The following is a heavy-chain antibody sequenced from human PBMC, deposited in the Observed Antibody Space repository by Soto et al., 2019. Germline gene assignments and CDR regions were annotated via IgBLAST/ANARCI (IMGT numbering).Heavy chain of an antibody. Sequence: EVQLVESGGGLVKPGGSLRLSCAASGFTFSNYNINWVRQAPGKGLEWVSSISGSSNFIYYADSVKGRFTISRDNAKNSLYLQMNRLRVENTAVYYCATPMALPGSDYWGQGTLVSVSS. CDR1: GFTFSNYN. CDR2: ISGSSNFI. J-gene: IGHJ4*02. V-gene: IGHV3-21*01. CDR3: ATPMALPGSDY. D-gene: IGHD3-10*01.